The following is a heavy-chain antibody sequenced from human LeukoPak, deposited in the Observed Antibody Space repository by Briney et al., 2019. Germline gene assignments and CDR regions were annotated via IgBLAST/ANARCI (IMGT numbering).Heavy chain of an antibody. Sequence: PGGSLRLSCGACGFLYNSYWIQCVRQASGKGLEWVGRIRSKANSYATSSAASVKGRFTISRDDSKNTAYLQMNSLKTEYTAVCHCPRDYGVLVEYRVQGTLDTVSS. CDR1: GFLYNSYW. CDR2: IRSKANSYAT. J-gene: IGHJ4*02. D-gene: IGHD4-17*01. V-gene: IGHV3-73*01. CDR3: PRDYGVLVEY.